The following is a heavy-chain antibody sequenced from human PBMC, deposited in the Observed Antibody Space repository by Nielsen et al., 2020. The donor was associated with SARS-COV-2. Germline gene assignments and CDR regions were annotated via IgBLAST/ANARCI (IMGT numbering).Heavy chain of an antibody. Sequence: SETLSLTCTVSGGSVSSGSYYWSWIRQPPGKGLEWIGEINHSGSTNYNPSLKSRVTISVDTSKNQFSLKLSSVTAADTAVYYCARAAGYYMDVWGKGTTVTVSS. J-gene: IGHJ6*03. CDR3: ARAAGYYMDV. CDR1: GGSVSSGSYY. CDR2: INHSGST. V-gene: IGHV4-61*01.